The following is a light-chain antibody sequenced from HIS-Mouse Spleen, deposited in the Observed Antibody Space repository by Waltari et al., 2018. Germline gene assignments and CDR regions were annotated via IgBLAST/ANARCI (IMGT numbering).Light chain of an antibody. Sequence: EIVLTQSPGTLSLSPGERATLSCRASQSVSSSYLAWYQQQPGQAPRLLIYGASSRATGIPDRFSGSGFGTDFTLTISRLEPEDFAVYYCQQYGSSPPLTFGGGTKVEIK. J-gene: IGKJ4*01. CDR2: GAS. CDR3: QQYGSSPPLT. V-gene: IGKV3-20*01. CDR1: QSVSSSY.